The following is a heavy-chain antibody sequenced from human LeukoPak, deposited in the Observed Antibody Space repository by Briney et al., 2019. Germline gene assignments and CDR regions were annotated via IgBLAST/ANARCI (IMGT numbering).Heavy chain of an antibody. V-gene: IGHV4-39*02. CDR2: IYYSGNT. CDR1: GVSISSSNSY. J-gene: IGHJ3*02. D-gene: IGHD3-22*01. CDR3: AKDPYDSSVPAFDI. Sequence: PSETLSLTCTVSGVSISSSNSYWGWIRQPPGKGLEWIGSIYYSGNTYYNASLKSQVSISIDTSKNQFSLRLTSVTAADTAVYYCAKDPYDSSVPAFDIWGQGTMVTVSS.